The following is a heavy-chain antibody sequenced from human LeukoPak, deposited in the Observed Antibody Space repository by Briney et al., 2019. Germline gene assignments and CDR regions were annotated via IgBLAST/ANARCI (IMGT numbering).Heavy chain of an antibody. J-gene: IGHJ4*02. CDR3: AKDDGHGYSYGYGVYY. V-gene: IGHV3-30*02. Sequence: PGGSLRLSCAASGFTFSSYGMHWVRQAPGKGLEWVAFIRYDGSNKYYADSVKGRFTISRDNSKNTLYLQMNSLRAEDTAVYYCAKDDGHGYSYGYGVYYWGQGTLVTVSS. D-gene: IGHD5-18*01. CDR1: GFTFSSYG. CDR2: IRYDGSNK.